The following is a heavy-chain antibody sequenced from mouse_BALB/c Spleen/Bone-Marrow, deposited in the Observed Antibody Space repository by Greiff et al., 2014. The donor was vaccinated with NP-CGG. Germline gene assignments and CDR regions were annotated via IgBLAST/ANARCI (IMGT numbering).Heavy chain of an antibody. CDR2: INPSNDTP. V-gene: IGHV1S81*02. J-gene: IGHJ1*01. CDR1: GYTFTNYF. CDR3: TRSGYYGYGWYFDV. D-gene: IGHD1-2*01. Sequence: VQLQQSGAELVKPGASVKLSCRVSGYTFTNYFVYWVKQRPGQGLEWIGEINPSNDTPNFNEKFKSKATLTVDKSSSTAYMQLSSLTSEDSAVYCCTRSGYYGYGWYFDVWGAGTTVTVSS.